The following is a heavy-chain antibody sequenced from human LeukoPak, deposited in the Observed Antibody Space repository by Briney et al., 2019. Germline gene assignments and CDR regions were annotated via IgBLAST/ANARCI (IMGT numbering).Heavy chain of an antibody. D-gene: IGHD2-2*01. Sequence: SETLSLTCTVSGGSISSYYWSWIRQPPAKGLEWMGYIYYSGSTNYNPSLKSRVTISVDTSKNQFSLKLSSVTAADTAVYYCARLNPFCSSTSCYDYYYYGMDVWGQGTTVTVSS. V-gene: IGHV4-59*08. CDR2: IYYSGST. CDR1: GGSISSYY. CDR3: ARLNPFCSSTSCYDYYYYGMDV. J-gene: IGHJ6*02.